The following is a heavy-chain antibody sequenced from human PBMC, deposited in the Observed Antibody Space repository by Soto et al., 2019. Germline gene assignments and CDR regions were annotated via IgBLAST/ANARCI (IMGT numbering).Heavy chain of an antibody. Sequence: QVPLVQSGGEVKKPGASVKVSCKPSGYTFTNYVISWVRQAPGQGLEWMGWISPFNGHTKYAQKFQGRVTLTTDTSTSTAYMELRGLIYDDTAVYYCARDAGSESYLAYWGQGSLVTVSS. D-gene: IGHD1-26*01. V-gene: IGHV1-18*01. J-gene: IGHJ4*02. CDR1: GYTFTNYV. CDR2: ISPFNGHT. CDR3: ARDAGSESYLAY.